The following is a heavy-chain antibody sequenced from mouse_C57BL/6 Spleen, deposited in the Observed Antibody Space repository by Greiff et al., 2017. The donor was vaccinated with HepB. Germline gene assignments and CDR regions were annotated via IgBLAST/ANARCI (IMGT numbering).Heavy chain of an antibody. D-gene: IGHD2-4*01. CDR3: APIYYDPPWFAY. Sequence: QVQLKESGTELVKPGASVKLSCKASGYTFTSYWMHWVKQRPGQGLEWIGNINPSNGGTNYNEKFKSKATLTVDKSSSTAYMQLSSLTSEDSAVYYCAPIYYDPPWFAYWGQGTLVTVSA. CDR1: GYTFTSYW. CDR2: INPSNGGT. J-gene: IGHJ3*01. V-gene: IGHV1-53*01.